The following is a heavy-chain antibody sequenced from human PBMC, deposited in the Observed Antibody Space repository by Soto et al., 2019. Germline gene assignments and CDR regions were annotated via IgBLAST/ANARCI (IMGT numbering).Heavy chain of an antibody. CDR1: GFIFSSYS. CDR3: ARARGYGGFDSSPFYSDS. CDR2: ISSSSNSI. V-gene: IGHV3-48*02. Sequence: EVVLVESGGGLVQPGGSLRLSCAASGFIFSSYSMIWVRQAPGKGLEWVSYISSSSNSIYYADSVKGRLTISRDNAKNSLHLQMASLRDEDTAVDYWARARGYGGFDSSPFYSDSWGQGTRVTVSS. D-gene: IGHD5-12*01. J-gene: IGHJ4*02.